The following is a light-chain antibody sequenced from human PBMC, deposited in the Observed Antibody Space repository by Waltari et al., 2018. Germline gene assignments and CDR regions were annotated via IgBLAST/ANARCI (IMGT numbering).Light chain of an antibody. CDR2: NDN. Sequence: SYELTQPPSVSVSPGQTARITCSGAALPKRYAYWYQQKPGQAPVLLIFNDNERPSAIPWRFSGSSSGTTVTLTISGVQAEDEADYYCQSPDSTVSYPVVFGGGTKLTVL. J-gene: IGLJ2*01. V-gene: IGLV3-25*03. CDR1: ALPKRY. CDR3: QSPDSTVSYPVV.